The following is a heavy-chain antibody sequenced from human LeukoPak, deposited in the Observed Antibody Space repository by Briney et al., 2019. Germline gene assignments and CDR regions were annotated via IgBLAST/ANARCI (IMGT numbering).Heavy chain of an antibody. CDR3: ARAESGYSGYRNGYYYYYMDV. V-gene: IGHV4-4*07. D-gene: IGHD5-12*01. Sequence: KTSETLSLTCTVSGGSTSSYYWSWIRQPAGKGLEWIGRIYTSGSTNYNPSLKSRVTMSVDTSKNQFSLRLTSVTAADTAVYYCARAESGYSGYRNGYYYYYMDVWGKGTTVTVSS. CDR1: GGSTSSYY. J-gene: IGHJ6*03. CDR2: IYTSGST.